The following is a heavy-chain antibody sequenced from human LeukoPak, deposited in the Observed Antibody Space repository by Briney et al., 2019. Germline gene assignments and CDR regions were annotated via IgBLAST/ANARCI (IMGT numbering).Heavy chain of an antibody. CDR1: GFTFSSYG. Sequence: GGSLRLSCAASGFTFSSYGMHWVRQAPGKGLEWVAVISYDGSKKYYADSVKGRFTISSDNSKNTLYLQMNSLRAEDTAVYYCAKDDQHYGDYPGWFDPWGQGTLVTVSS. D-gene: IGHD4-17*01. V-gene: IGHV3-30*18. J-gene: IGHJ5*02. CDR3: AKDDQHYGDYPGWFDP. CDR2: ISYDGSKK.